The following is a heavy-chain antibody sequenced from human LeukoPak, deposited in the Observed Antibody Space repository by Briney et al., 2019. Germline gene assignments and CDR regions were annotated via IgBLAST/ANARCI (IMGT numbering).Heavy chain of an antibody. CDR2: INHSGST. J-gene: IGHJ6*03. Sequence: SENLSLTCAVYGGSFSGYYWSWIRQPPGKGLEWIGEINHSGSTNYNPSLKSRVTISVDTSKNQFSLKLSSVTAADTAVYYCARAYYYGSGRAPIVQAASYYMDVWGKGTTVTVSS. CDR3: ARAYYYGSGRAPIVQAASYYMDV. V-gene: IGHV4-34*01. CDR1: GGSFSGYY. D-gene: IGHD3-10*01.